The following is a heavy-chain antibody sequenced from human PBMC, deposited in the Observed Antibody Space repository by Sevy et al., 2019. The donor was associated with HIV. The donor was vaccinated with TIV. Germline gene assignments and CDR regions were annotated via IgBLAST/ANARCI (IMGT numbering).Heavy chain of an antibody. V-gene: IGHV4-34*01. D-gene: IGHD2-2*01. CDR3: ARAPPVVVGAGAPSWFDA. CDR1: GGSFSGYY. J-gene: IGHJ5*02. Sequence: SESLSLTCAVYGGSFSGYYWNWIRQSPGKGLEWIGEIKHSGSTHYNPSLKSRVTISVDTSKNQFSLRLNSVTAADTAVYYCARAPPVVVGAGAPSWFDAWGQGTLVTVSS. CDR2: IKHSGST.